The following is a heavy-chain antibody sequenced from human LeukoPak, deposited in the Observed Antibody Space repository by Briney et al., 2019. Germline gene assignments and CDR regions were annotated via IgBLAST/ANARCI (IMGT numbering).Heavy chain of an antibody. CDR2: IYRSGST. J-gene: IGHJ5*02. CDR1: GYSISSGYY. V-gene: IGHV4-38-2*01. Sequence: SETLSLTCCVSGYSISSGYYWGWIRQSPGKGLEWIGDIYRSGSTYYNPSLKSRVTISVDTSKNQFSLRLTSVTAADTAVYYCARRDRWFDPWGQGTLVTVSS. CDR3: ARRDRWFDP.